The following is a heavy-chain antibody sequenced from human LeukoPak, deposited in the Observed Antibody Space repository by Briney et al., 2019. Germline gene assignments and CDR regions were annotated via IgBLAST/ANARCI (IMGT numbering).Heavy chain of an antibody. CDR2: ISNSGGST. D-gene: IGHD6-6*01. V-gene: IGHV3-23*01. Sequence: PGGSLRLSCAASGFTFSSYAMNWVRQAPGKGLEWVSGISNSGGSTYYADSVKGRFTISRDNSKNTLYLQMNSLRAEDTAVYYCAKDTCSSFDYWGQGTLVTVSS. J-gene: IGHJ4*02. CDR1: GFTFSSYA. CDR3: AKDTCSSFDY.